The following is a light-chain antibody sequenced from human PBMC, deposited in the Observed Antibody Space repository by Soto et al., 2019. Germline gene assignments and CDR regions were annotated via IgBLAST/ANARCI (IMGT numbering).Light chain of an antibody. Sequence: QSVLTQPRSMSGAPGQGVTISGTGSSSNIGAGYDVHWYQQFPGTAPKLLIYGNSNRPSGVPDRFSGSKSGTSASLAITGLQPEDQAEYHCQSYDTSLSGVVFGGGTKLTVL. V-gene: IGLV1-40*01. J-gene: IGLJ2*01. CDR2: GNS. CDR1: SSNIGAGYD. CDR3: QSYDTSLSGVV.